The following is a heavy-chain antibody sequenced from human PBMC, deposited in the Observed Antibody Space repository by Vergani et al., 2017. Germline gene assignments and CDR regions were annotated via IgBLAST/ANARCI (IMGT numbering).Heavy chain of an antibody. Sequence: VQLVESGGGVVQPGGSLRLSCAASGFTFSSYAMSWVRQAPGKGLEWVSAISGSGGSTYYADSVKGRFTISRDNSKNTLYLQMNSLRAEDTAVYYCAKDLEPYYDSSGYFDYWGQGTLVTVSS. CDR1: GFTFSSYA. V-gene: IGHV3-23*04. CDR2: ISGSGGST. CDR3: AKDLEPYYDSSGYFDY. J-gene: IGHJ4*02. D-gene: IGHD3-22*01.